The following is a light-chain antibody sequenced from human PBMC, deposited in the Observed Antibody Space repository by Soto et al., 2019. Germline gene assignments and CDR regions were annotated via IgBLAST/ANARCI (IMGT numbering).Light chain of an antibody. Sequence: EIVLTQSPGTLSLSPGDRATLSFRASQNVRGYLAWYQQKPGQAPRLLIYGASNRATGIPDRFSGSGSGTDFTLTISRLEPEDFAVYYCQQHNNWPPWTFGQGTRWIS. CDR2: GAS. V-gene: IGKV3-11*01. CDR3: QQHNNWPPWT. CDR1: QNVRGY. J-gene: IGKJ1*01.